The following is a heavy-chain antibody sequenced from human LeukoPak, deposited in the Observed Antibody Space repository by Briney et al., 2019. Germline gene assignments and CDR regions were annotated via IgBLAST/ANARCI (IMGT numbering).Heavy chain of an antibody. D-gene: IGHD1-7*01. J-gene: IGHJ4*02. CDR1: GGSISSSSYY. CDR3: ARHRSQLELRAKGVVQDDYFDY. CDR2: IYYSGST. Sequence: PSETLSLTCTVSGGSISSSSYYWGWIRQPPGKGLEWIGSIYYSGSTYYNPSLKSRVTISVDTSKNQFSLKLSSVTAADTAVYYCARHRSQLELRAKGVVQDDYFDYWGQGTLVTVSS. V-gene: IGHV4-39*01.